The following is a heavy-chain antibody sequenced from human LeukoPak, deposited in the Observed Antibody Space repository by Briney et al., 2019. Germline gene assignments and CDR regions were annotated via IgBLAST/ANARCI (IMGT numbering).Heavy chain of an antibody. CDR1: GFTISGYW. CDR3: ARGRAGNYYNHNDY. J-gene: IGHJ4*02. D-gene: IGHD3-10*01. CDR2: INGDGSIT. Sequence: GGSLRLSCAASGFTISGYWMHWVRQAPGKWLVWVSRINGDGSITSYADSVMGRFTMSRDNAKSTLYLQMNSLRAEDTAVYYCARGRAGNYYNHNDYWGQGTLVTVSS. V-gene: IGHV3-74*01.